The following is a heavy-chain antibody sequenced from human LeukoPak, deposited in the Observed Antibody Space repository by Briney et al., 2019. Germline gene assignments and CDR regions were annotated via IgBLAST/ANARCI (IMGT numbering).Heavy chain of an antibody. V-gene: IGHV4-39*07. J-gene: IGHJ3*01. Sequence: SETLSLTCTVSGGSISTSSYYWGWVRQPPGKGLEWIGNIFYSGSTYYNPSLKSRLTLSIDTSDNQFSLSLNSVTAADTAIYYCARDLLRGESGTWFEAFDVWGQGTMVTVSS. CDR2: IFYSGST. CDR1: GGSISTSSYY. CDR3: ARDLLRGESGTWFEAFDV. D-gene: IGHD3-10*01.